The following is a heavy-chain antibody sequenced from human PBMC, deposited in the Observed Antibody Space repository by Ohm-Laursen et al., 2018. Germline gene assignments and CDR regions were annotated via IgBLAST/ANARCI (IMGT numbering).Heavy chain of an antibody. CDR1: GGSISSGSYY. CDR3: ARDRHLDDAFDI. D-gene: IGHD3-3*01. J-gene: IGHJ3*02. V-gene: IGHV4-61*01. Sequence: SQTLSLTCPVSGGSISSGSYYWTWIRQPPGKGLEWIGYIYHSGSTTYNPSLKSPVTISIDTSKRQFSLKLSSVAAADTAVYYCARDRHLDDAFDIWGQGTKVTVSS. CDR2: IYHSGST.